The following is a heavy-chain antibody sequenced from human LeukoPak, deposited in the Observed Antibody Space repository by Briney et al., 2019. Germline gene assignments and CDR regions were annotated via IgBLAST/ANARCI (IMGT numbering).Heavy chain of an antibody. J-gene: IGHJ4*02. D-gene: IGHD3-10*01. V-gene: IGHV3-7*03. Sequence: TGGSLRLSCAASGFTFSSYWMSWVRQAPGKGLEWVANIKQDGSEKFYVDSVKGRFIISRDNAMNSLFLQMNSLRVEDTAVYYCTRDTPYGSGSYYKGLDSWGQGTLVTVSS. CDR3: TRDTPYGSGSYYKGLDS. CDR2: IKQDGSEK. CDR1: GFTFSSYW.